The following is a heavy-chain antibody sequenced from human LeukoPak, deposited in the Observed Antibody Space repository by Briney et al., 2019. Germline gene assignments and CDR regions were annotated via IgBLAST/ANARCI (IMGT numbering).Heavy chain of an antibody. CDR2: ISWNGGST. J-gene: IGHJ4*02. CDR3: ARGYYNSGFDY. D-gene: IGHD3-10*01. V-gene: IGHV3-20*01. Sequence: EGSLRLSCAASGFTFDDYGMSWVRPAPGKGLEWVSGISWNGGSTGYADSVKGRFTISRDNAKNSLYLQMNSLRAEDTALYHCARGYYNSGFDYWGQGTLVTVSS. CDR1: GFTFDDYG.